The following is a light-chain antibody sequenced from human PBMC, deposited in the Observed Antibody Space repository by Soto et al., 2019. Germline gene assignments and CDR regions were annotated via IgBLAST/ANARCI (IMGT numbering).Light chain of an antibody. CDR2: DAS. V-gene: IGKV3-11*01. J-gene: IGKJ2*01. Sequence: EIVLTQSPATLSLSPGERATLSCRASQSVSSYLAWYQQKPGQAPRLLIYDASTRATGIPARFSGSGSGTDFTLTISSLEPEDLAVYYCQQRSNWPYTFVQGTKREIK. CDR1: QSVSSY. CDR3: QQRSNWPYT.